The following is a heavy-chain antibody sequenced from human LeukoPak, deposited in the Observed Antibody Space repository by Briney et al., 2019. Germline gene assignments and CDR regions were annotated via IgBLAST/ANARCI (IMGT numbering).Heavy chain of an antibody. D-gene: IGHD1-26*01. V-gene: IGHV3-23*01. Sequence: GGSLRLSCAASGFTFSSYAMSWVRQAPGKGLEWVSAISGSGGSTYYADSVKGRFTISRDNSKNTLYLQINSLRVEDAAVYYCTKFSLRGTYSFDHWGQGTLVTVSS. J-gene: IGHJ4*02. CDR2: ISGSGGST. CDR3: TKFSLRGTYSFDH. CDR1: GFTFSSYA.